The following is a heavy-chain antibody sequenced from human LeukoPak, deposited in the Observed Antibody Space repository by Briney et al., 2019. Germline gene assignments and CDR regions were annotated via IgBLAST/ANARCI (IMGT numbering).Heavy chain of an antibody. J-gene: IGHJ3*02. Sequence: ASVKVSCKASGYSYTSYGVSWVRQAPGQGLEWMGWISAYNGNTNYAQKLQGRVTMTTDTSTSTAYMDLRSLRADDTAVYYCARAGYSGSYDAFDIWGQGTMVTVSS. CDR1: GYSYTSYG. CDR3: ARAGYSGSYDAFDI. CDR2: ISAYNGNT. D-gene: IGHD1-26*01. V-gene: IGHV1-18*01.